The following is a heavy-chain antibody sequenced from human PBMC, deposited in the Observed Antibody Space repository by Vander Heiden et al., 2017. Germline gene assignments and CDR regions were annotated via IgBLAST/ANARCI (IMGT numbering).Heavy chain of an antibody. CDR2: VSGGGDTT. CDR3: AKAGPQSYFDFWTGYYFGWFDS. J-gene: IGHJ5*01. D-gene: IGHD3-3*01. Sequence: EVQLLESGGGLVQPGGSLRLSCAGSGFPFSSFAMTWVRQAPGKGREWVSAVSGGGDTTYYADSVRGRFTISRDNPQNTLYLQMNSLRAEDTALYYCAKAGPQSYFDFWTGYYFGWFDSWGQGTLVTVSS. CDR1: GFPFSSFA. V-gene: IGHV3-23*01.